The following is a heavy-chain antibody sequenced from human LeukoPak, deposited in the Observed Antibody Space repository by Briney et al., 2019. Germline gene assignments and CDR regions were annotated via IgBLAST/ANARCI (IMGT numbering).Heavy chain of an antibody. CDR3: ARGGRYGYYYYYMDV. CDR1: GGSISSYY. CDR2: IYYSGST. D-gene: IGHD1-26*01. J-gene: IGHJ6*03. V-gene: IGHV4-59*01. Sequence: SETLSLTCTVSGGSISSYYWSWIRQPPGKGLEWIGYIYYSGSTNYNPSLKSRVTISVDTSKNQFSLKLSSVTAADTAVYYCARGGRYGYYYYYMDVWGKGTTVTISS.